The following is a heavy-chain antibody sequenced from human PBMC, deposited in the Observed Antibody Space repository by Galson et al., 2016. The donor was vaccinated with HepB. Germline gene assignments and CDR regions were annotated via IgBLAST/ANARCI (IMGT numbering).Heavy chain of an antibody. D-gene: IGHD3-16*01. Sequence: TLSLTCTVSGGSISPYYWTWLRQPPGKTLEWIGYIYYSGNTDYNPSLKSRVTISLDTSKNQISQQLNSVTAADTGVYYCTRDRLTFDLWGRGTLVTVSS. CDR3: TRDRLTFDL. CDR1: GGSISPYY. V-gene: IGHV4-59*01. CDR2: IYYSGNT. J-gene: IGHJ2*01.